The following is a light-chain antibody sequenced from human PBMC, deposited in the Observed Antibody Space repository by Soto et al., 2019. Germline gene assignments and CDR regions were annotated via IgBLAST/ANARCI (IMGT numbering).Light chain of an antibody. CDR1: QSVLYSSNNKNY. Sequence: DILMTQSPASLAVSLGERATINCKSSQSVLYSSNNKNYLAWYQQKPGQPPKLLIYWASTRESGVPDRFSGSGSGTDFTLTISSLQPEDVATYYCQKYNSASWTFGQGTKVDIK. J-gene: IGKJ1*01. CDR3: QKYNSASWT. CDR2: WAS. V-gene: IGKV4-1*01.